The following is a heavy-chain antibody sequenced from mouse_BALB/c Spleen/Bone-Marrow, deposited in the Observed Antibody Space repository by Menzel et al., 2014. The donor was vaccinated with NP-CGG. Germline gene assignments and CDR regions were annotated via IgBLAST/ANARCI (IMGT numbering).Heavy chain of an antibody. J-gene: IGHJ3*01. Sequence: EVQLQQSGPELEKPGASVKISCKASGYSFTGYNMNWVKQSNGKSLGWIGNIDPHYGGTSYNQKFKGKATLTVDKSSSTAYMQLKSLTSEDSAVYYCASTMITPFAYWGQGTLVTVSA. V-gene: IGHV1-39*01. CDR2: IDPHYGGT. CDR1: GYSFTGYN. D-gene: IGHD2-4*01. CDR3: ASTMITPFAY.